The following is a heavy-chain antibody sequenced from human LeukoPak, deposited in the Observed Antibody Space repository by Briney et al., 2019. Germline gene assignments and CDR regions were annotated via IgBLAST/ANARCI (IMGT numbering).Heavy chain of an antibody. V-gene: IGHV1-24*01. J-gene: IGHJ4*02. Sequence: GRSLRLSCAASGFTFSSYGMHWVRQAPGKGLEWMGGFDPEDGETIYAQKFQGRVTMTEDTSTDTAYMELSSLRSEDTAVYYCATNFITGTSYWGQGTLVTVSS. CDR1: GFTFSSYG. CDR3: ATNFITGTSY. CDR2: FDPEDGET. D-gene: IGHD1-7*01.